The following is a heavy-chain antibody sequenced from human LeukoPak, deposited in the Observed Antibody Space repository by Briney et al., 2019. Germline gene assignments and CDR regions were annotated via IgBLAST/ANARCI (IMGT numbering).Heavy chain of an antibody. D-gene: IGHD3-10*01. CDR2: ISFDGTNK. Sequence: GSLGLSCEASGFPFRSYAMHWVRQAPSKGLEWVAVISFDGTNKKYADSVKGRFTISRDSSKNSVYLQMNNLKFEDTAVYFCARERGAGLPWFGEFTHWGQGILVSVSS. V-gene: IGHV3-30-3*01. CDR3: ARERGAGLPWFGEFTH. J-gene: IGHJ4*02. CDR1: GFPFRSYA.